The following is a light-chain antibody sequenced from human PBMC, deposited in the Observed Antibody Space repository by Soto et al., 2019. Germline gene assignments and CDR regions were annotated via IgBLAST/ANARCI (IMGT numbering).Light chain of an antibody. J-gene: IGLJ1*01. CDR2: GNI. Sequence: QSVLTQPPSVSGAPGQRVTISCTGSSSNIGAGYDVHWYQQRPGTAPKLLNFGNINRPSGVPDRFSGSKSGTSASLAITGLQAEDEGDYYCQSYDSTLSARYVFGTGTQLTVL. CDR1: SSNIGAGYD. V-gene: IGLV1-40*01. CDR3: QSYDSTLSARYV.